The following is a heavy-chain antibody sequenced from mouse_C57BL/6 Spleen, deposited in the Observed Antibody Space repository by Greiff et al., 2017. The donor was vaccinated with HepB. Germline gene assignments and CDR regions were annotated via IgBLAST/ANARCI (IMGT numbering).Heavy chain of an antibody. J-gene: IGHJ2*01. V-gene: IGHV1-50*01. CDR3: ARNHYSGSSYYFDY. D-gene: IGHD1-1*01. CDR2: IDPSDSYT. Sequence: QVQLQQPGAELVKPGASVKLSCKASGYTFTSYWMQWVKQRPGQGLEWIGEIDPSDSYTNYNQKFKGKATLTVDTSSSTAYMQLSSLTSEDSAVYYCARNHYSGSSYYFDYWGQGTTLTVSS. CDR1: GYTFTSYW.